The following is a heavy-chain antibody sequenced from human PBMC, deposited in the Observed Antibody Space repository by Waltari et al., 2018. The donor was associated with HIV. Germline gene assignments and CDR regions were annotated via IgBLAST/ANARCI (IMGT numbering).Heavy chain of an antibody. CDR1: GFSVRNNY. Sequence: EVRLVESGGGLIQPGGSLRLSCAASGFSVRNNYMSWVRQAPGKGLECVSVIYSGDSIHDADSVRGRFTISRDTSKNTVYLQMNSLRAEDTALYYCATVRGYSYGYFSTWGQGILVTVSS. J-gene: IGHJ5*02. CDR3: ATVRGYSYGYFST. V-gene: IGHV3-53*01. D-gene: IGHD5-18*01. CDR2: IYSGDSI.